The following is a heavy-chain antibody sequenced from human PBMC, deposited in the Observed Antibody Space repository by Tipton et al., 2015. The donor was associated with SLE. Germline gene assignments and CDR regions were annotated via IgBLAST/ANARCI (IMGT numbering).Heavy chain of an antibody. CDR1: GGSISSGSYY. Sequence: LRLSCTVSGGSISSGSYYWNWIRQPAGKGLEWIGRIYTSGSTNYNPSLKSRVTISVDTSKNQFSLKLSSVTAADTAVYYCARDRRGWYFDLWGRGTLVTVSS. J-gene: IGHJ2*01. V-gene: IGHV4-61*02. CDR2: IYTSGST. D-gene: IGHD3-10*01. CDR3: ARDRRGWYFDL.